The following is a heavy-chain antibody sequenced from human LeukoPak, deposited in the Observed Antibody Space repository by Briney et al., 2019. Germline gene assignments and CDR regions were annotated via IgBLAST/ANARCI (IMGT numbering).Heavy chain of an antibody. Sequence: GGSLRLSCAASGFTFSSYNMNWVREAPGGGVGWVSSISSSSSYIYYADSVKGRFTISRDNSKNSLYLQMNSLRAEDTAVYYCARDVFISGYDYVGSYFDYWGQGTLVTVSS. D-gene: IGHD5-12*01. CDR2: ISSSSSYI. V-gene: IGHV3-21*01. J-gene: IGHJ4*02. CDR3: ARDVFISGYDYVGSYFDY. CDR1: GFTFSSYN.